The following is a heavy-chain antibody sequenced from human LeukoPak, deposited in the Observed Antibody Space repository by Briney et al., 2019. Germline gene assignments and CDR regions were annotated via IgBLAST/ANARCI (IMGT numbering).Heavy chain of an antibody. D-gene: IGHD2-2*01. CDR1: GYSISSGYY. Sequence: SETLSLTCAVSGYSISSGYYWGWIRQPPGKGLEWIGSIYHSGSTYYNPSLKSRVTISVDTSKNQFSLKLSSVTAADTAVYYCARGLGPAATAIDYWGQGTLVTVSS. J-gene: IGHJ4*02. CDR2: IYHSGST. CDR3: ARGLGPAATAIDY. V-gene: IGHV4-38-2*01.